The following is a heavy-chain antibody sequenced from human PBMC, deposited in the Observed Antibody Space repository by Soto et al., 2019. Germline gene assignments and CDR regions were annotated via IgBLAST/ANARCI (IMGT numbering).Heavy chain of an antibody. V-gene: IGHV3-23*01. D-gene: IGHD3-10*01. CDR2: ITGSGGST. CDR1: GFIFSNYA. CDR3: TKYKGIGECSLSVFGY. J-gene: IGHJ4*02. Sequence: EVQLLESGGGLVQPGGSLRLSCAASGFIFSNYAMIWVRQAPGKGLQWVSAITGSGGSTFYADSVKGRFTISRDTSKNTLALGMTSLRAEDTAVYHCTKYKGIGECSLSVFGYWGQGTRVTVSS.